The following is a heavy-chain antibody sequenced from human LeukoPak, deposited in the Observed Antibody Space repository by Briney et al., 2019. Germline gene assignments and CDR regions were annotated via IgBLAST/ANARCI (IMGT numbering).Heavy chain of an antibody. V-gene: IGHV4-61*02. CDR1: GGSISSGSYY. CDR2: IYTSGST. Sequence: SETLSLTCTVSGGSISSGSYYWSWIRRPAGKGLEWIGRIYTSGSTNYNPSLKSRVTISLDTSKNQFSLKLSSVTAADTAVYYCARDFSTTWPFDYWGQGTLVTVSS. CDR3: ARDFSTTWPFDY. J-gene: IGHJ4*02. D-gene: IGHD6-13*01.